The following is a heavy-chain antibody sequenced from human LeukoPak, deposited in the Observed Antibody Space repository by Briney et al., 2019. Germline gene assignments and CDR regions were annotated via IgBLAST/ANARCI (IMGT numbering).Heavy chain of an antibody. Sequence: PSETLSLTCTVSGGSISSYYWSWIRQPPGKGLEWIGYIYYSGSTNYNPSLKSRVTISVDTSKNQFSLKLSSVTAADTAVYYCASTTTYYYGSGSQYYFDYRGQGTLVTVSS. V-gene: IGHV4-59*01. D-gene: IGHD3-10*01. CDR1: GGSISSYY. CDR2: IYYSGST. CDR3: ASTTTYYYGSGSQYYFDY. J-gene: IGHJ4*02.